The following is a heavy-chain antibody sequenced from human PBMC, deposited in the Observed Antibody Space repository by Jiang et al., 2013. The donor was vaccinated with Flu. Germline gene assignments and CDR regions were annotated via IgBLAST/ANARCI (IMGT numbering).Heavy chain of an antibody. CDR2: ISAYNGNT. Sequence: EVEDAWASVKVSARLLVTTFTSYGISWVRQAPGQGLEWMGWISAYNGNTNYAQKLQGRVTMTTDTSTSTAYMELRSLRSDDTAVYYCARLRYFDWLLSYWGQGTLVTVSS. J-gene: IGHJ4*02. V-gene: IGHV1-18*01. CDR3: ARLRYFDWLLSY. CDR1: VTTFTSYG. D-gene: IGHD3-9*01.